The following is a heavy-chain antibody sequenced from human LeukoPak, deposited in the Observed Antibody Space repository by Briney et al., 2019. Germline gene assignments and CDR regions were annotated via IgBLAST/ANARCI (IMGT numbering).Heavy chain of an antibody. CDR2: IYYSGNT. D-gene: IGHD3-3*01. Sequence: SETLSLTCTVSGDSIGSYYWTWIRQPPGKGLEWIGYIYYSGNTNDNTSLKSRVTMSLDTSKNQFSLNLTSVTTADTATYYCARGGTIFAVVALDIWGQGTMVTVSS. CDR3: ARGGTIFAVVALDI. V-gene: IGHV4-59*01. J-gene: IGHJ3*02. CDR1: GDSIGSYY.